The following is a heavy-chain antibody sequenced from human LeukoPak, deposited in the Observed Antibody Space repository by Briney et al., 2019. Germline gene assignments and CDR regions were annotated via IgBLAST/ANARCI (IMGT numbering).Heavy chain of an antibody. CDR1: GGSISSFY. CDR3: ARAYSPGYSSGWLDY. Sequence: SETLSLTCTVSGGSISSFYWSWIRQPPGKGLEWIGYIYYSGSTNYNPSLKSRVTISVDTSKNQFSLKLSSVTAADTAVYYCARAYSPGYSSGWLDYWGQGTLVTVSS. J-gene: IGHJ4*02. V-gene: IGHV4-59*01. CDR2: IYYSGST. D-gene: IGHD6-19*01.